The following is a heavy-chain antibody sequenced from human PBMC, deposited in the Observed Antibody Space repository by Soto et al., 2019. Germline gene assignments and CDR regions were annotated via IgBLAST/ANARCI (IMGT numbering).Heavy chain of an antibody. CDR3: AKDFYSYGPHYFEY. CDR2: ISYYGSNQ. CDR1: GFTFSSYG. Sequence: GGSLRRSCAASGFTFSSYGMHWVRQAPGKGLEWVAVISYYGSNQYYTDSVKGRFTISRDNSKNTLYLQMNSLRAEDTAVYYRAKDFYSYGPHYFEYWGHGTMVPVSP. V-gene: IGHV3-30*18. J-gene: IGHJ4*01. D-gene: IGHD5-18*01.